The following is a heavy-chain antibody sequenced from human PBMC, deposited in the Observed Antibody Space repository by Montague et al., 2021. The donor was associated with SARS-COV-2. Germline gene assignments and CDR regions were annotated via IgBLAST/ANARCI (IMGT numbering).Heavy chain of an antibody. V-gene: IGHV3-23*01. CDR2: ISGSGGT. CDR3: AKQRGTITTTFDY. Sequence: SLRLSCAASGFTFNTYGMSWVRQAPGQGLEWVSCISGSGGTYYAGSVKGRFAISRDTSNNTLYLQMNSLRAEGTAIYYCAKQRGTITTTFDYWGQGSLVTVSS. D-gene: IGHD1-1*01. CDR1: GFTFNTYG. J-gene: IGHJ4*02.